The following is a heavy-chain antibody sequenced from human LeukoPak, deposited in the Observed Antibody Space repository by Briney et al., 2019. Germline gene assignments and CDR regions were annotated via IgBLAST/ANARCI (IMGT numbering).Heavy chain of an antibody. CDR2: IWYDGSNK. CDR1: GFTFSSNG. V-gene: IGHV3-33*01. Sequence: PGGSLRLSCAASGFTFSSNGMHWVRQAPGKGLEWVAVIWYDGSNKYYADSVKGRFTISRDNSKNTLYLQMNSLRAEDTAVYYCASRKGYSYGIQFFAYWGQGTLVTVSS. D-gene: IGHD5-18*01. CDR3: ASRKGYSYGIQFFAY. J-gene: IGHJ4*02.